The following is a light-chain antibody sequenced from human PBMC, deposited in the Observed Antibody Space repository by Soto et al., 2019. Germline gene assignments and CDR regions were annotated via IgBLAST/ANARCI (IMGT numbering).Light chain of an antibody. Sequence: DIQMTQSPSTLSASVGDRVTITCRASQNLSVWLAWYQQKPGEAPKLQIYKASTLQSGVPSRFSGSGSGTEFTLTISSLQRDDFATYYCQHYNSYFGGGTKVEIK. J-gene: IGKJ4*01. V-gene: IGKV1-5*03. CDR3: QHYNSY. CDR1: QNLSVW. CDR2: KAS.